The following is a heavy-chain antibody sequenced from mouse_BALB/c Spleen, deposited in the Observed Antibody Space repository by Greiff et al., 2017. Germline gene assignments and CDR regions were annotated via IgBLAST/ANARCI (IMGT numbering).Heavy chain of an antibody. CDR3: ARIPGFGNYGWYFDV. CDR1: GFSLTSYG. J-gene: IGHJ1*01. CDR2: IWSGGST. Sequence: QVQLQQSGPGLVQPSQSLSITCTVSGFSLTSYGVHWVRQSPGKGLEWLGVIWSGGSTDYNAAFISRLSISKDNSKSQVFFKMNSLQANDTAIYYCARIPGFGNYGWYFDVWGAGTTVTVSS. D-gene: IGHD2-1*01. V-gene: IGHV2-2*02.